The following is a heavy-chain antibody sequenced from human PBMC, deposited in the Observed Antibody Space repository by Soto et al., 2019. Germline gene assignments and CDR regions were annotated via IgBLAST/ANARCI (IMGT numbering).Heavy chain of an antibody. D-gene: IGHD5-18*01. V-gene: IGHV1-2*04. CDR2: INPNSGGT. CDR3: ARDRSDTAMVNYYYGMDV. Sequence: VASVKVSCKASGYTFTGYYMHWVRQAPGQGLEWMGWINPNSGGTNYAQKFQGWVTMTRDTSISTAYMELSRLRSDDTAVYYCARDRSDTAMVNYYYGMDVWGQGTTVTVSS. CDR1: GYTFTGYY. J-gene: IGHJ6*02.